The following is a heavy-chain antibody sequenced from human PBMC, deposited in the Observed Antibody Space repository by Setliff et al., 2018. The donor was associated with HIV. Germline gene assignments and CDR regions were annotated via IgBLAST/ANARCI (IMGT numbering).Heavy chain of an antibody. CDR1: GDSISSGSYF. Sequence: PSETLSLTRSVSGDSISSGSYFWGWIRQTPGKGLEWIAYIYYTGNTYFNPSLKSRITISIDTSKNQFSLKMSSVTAADTAVYYCARDRYAGEIDYRGQGTLVTVSS. CDR3: ARDRYAGEIDY. D-gene: IGHD3-10*01. J-gene: IGHJ4*02. V-gene: IGHV4-31*02. CDR2: IYYTGNT.